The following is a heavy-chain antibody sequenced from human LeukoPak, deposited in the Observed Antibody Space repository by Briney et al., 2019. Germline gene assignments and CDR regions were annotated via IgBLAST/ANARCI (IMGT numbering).Heavy chain of an antibody. J-gene: IGHJ4*02. V-gene: IGHV3-30*18. D-gene: IGHD6-19*01. CDR1: GFTFSSYS. CDR3: AKDSIAVAGPFDY. CDR2: ISYDGSNK. Sequence: PGGSLRLSCAASGFTFSSYSLNWVRQAPGKGLEWVAVISYDGSNKYYADSVKGRFTISRDNSKSTLYLQMNSLRAEDTAVYYCAKDSIAVAGPFDYWGQGTLVTVSS.